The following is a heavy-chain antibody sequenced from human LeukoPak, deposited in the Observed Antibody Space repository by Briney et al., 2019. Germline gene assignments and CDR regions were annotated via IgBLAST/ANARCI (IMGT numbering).Heavy chain of an antibody. CDR2: IYYSGST. CDR3: ARDSSSWYFPREG. Sequence: SQTLSLTCTVSGGSISSGGYYWSWIRQHPGKGLEWIGYIYYSGSTYYNPSLKSRVTISVDTSKNQFSLKLSSVTAADTAVYYCARDSSSWYFPREGWGQGTLVTVSS. D-gene: IGHD6-13*01. CDR1: GGSISSGGYY. J-gene: IGHJ4*02. V-gene: IGHV4-31*03.